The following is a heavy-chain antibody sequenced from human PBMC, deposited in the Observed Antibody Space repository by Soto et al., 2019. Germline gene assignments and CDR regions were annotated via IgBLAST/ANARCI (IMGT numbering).Heavy chain of an antibody. CDR2: TYYRSKWYN. D-gene: IGHD3-22*01. V-gene: IGHV6-1*01. Sequence: SQALSLTCAVSGDSVSSNSAAWNWIRQSPSRGLEWLGRTYYRSKWYNDYAVSVKSRITINPDTSKNQFSLQLNSVTPEDTAVYYCARESNYYDSSGYYPYYFAYRGQGTLVIVSS. CDR3: ARESNYYDSSGYYPYYFAY. CDR1: GDSVSSNSAA. J-gene: IGHJ4*02.